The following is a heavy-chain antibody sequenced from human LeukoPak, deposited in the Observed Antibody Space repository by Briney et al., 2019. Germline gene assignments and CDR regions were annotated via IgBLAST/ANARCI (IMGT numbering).Heavy chain of an antibody. CDR2: ISGSGGST. J-gene: IGHJ6*02. CDR3: ARATPRYWYGMDV. V-gene: IGHV3-23*01. CDR1: GFTFSSYA. Sequence: PGGSLRLSCAASGFTFSSYAMSWVRQAPGKGLEWVSTISGSGGSTYYADSVKGRFTISRDNAKNSLYLQMNSLRAEDTAMYYCARATPRYWYGMDVWGQGTTVTVSS. D-gene: IGHD2-21*01.